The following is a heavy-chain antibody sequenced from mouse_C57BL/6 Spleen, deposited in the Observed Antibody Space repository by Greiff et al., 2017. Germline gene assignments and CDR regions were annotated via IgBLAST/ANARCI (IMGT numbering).Heavy chain of an antibody. CDR3: SRSITTPRGYFDV. CDR2: IHPNSGST. CDR1: GYTFTSYW. J-gene: IGHJ1*03. Sequence: QVQLQQPGAELVKPGASVKLSCKASGYTFTSYWMHWVKQRPGQGLEWIGMIHPNSGSTNYNEKFKSKATLTVDTSSSTASMQLSSLTSEDSAVYSCSRSITTPRGYFDVWGTGTMVTVSS. V-gene: IGHV1-64*01. D-gene: IGHD1-1*01.